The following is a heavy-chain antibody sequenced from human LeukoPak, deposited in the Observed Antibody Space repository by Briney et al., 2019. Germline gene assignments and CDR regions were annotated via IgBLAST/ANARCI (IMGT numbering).Heavy chain of an antibody. J-gene: IGHJ4*02. CDR3: ARGDVVVPAAMFDY. Sequence: QPGRSLRPSCAASGFTFSSYAVHWVRQAPGKGLEWVAVISYDGSNKYYADSVKGRFTISRDNSKNTLYLQMNSLRAEDTAVYYCARGDVVVPAAMFDYWGQGTLVTVSS. CDR1: GFTFSSYA. D-gene: IGHD2-2*01. CDR2: ISYDGSNK. V-gene: IGHV3-30*04.